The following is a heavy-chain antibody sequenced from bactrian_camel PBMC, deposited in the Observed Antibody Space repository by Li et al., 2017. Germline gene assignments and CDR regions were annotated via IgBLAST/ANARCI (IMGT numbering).Heavy chain of an antibody. V-gene: IGHV3S6*01. Sequence: HVQLVESGGGSVQSGGSLRLSCAVSPSRGYSGDCMGWFRQAPGKGLEWVSAIKTDGGETYYSDSVKGRFVISRDNTKNTVYLQMNSLKPEDTAMYYCAAHSGVTSFLVTGARGPRSPSP. CDR2: IKTDGGET. D-gene: IGHD2*01. CDR3: AAHSGVTSFLVT. J-gene: IGHJ6*01. CDR1: PSRGYSGDC.